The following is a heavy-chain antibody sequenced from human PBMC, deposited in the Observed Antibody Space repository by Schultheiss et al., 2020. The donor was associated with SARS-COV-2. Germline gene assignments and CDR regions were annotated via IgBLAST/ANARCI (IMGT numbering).Heavy chain of an antibody. D-gene: IGHD4-17*01. CDR2: INHSGST. CDR3: AAVTNYYYYGMDV. V-gene: IGHV4-34*01. CDR1: GGSFSGYY. Sequence: SETLSLTCAVYGGSFSGYYWSWIRQPPGKGLEWIGEINHSGSTNYNPSLKSRVTISVDKSKNQFSLKLSSVTAADTAVYYCAAVTNYYYYGMDVWGQGTTVTVSS. J-gene: IGHJ6*02.